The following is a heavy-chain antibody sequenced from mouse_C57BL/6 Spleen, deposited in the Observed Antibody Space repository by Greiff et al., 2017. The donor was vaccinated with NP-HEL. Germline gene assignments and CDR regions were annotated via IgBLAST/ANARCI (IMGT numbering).Heavy chain of an antibody. CDR3: ARGGNGSLV. CDR1: GYTFTSYW. Sequence: QVQLKQPGAELVRPGSSVKLSCKASGYTFTSYWMHWVKQRPIQGLEWIGNIDPSDSETHYNQKFKDKATLTVDKSSSTAYMQLSSLTSEDSAVYYCARGGNGSLVWGQGTTLTVSS. D-gene: IGHD2-2*01. V-gene: IGHV1-52*01. CDR2: IDPSDSET. J-gene: IGHJ2*01.